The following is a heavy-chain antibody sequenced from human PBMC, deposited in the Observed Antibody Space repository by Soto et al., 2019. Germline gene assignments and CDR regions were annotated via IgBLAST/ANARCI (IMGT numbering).Heavy chain of an antibody. CDR3: AKEHCSGGSCYWGGNY. Sequence: QVQLVESGGGVVQPGRSLRLSCAASGFTFSSYGMHWVRQAPGKGLEWVAVISYDGSNKYYADSVKGRFTISRDNSKNTLYLKMNSRGAEDTGVYYWAKEHCSGGSCYWGGNYWGQGTLVAVSS. CDR2: ISYDGSNK. J-gene: IGHJ4*02. V-gene: IGHV3-30*18. CDR1: GFTFSSYG. D-gene: IGHD2-15*01.